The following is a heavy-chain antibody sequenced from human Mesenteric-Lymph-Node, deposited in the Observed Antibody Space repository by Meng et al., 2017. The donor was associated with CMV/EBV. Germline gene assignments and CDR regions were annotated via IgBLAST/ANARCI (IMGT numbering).Heavy chain of an antibody. CDR3: AREPSSIEAGGYYSRSAWFDP. J-gene: IGHJ5*02. CDR2: IRSDDGST. V-gene: IGHV3-23*01. CDR1: GFTFSNYA. D-gene: IGHD3-3*01. Sequence: GESLKISCAASGFTFSNYAMNWVRQAPGKGLEWVSGIRSDDGSTFYAGSVKGRFTISRDNSNNTLYLQMNSLRAEDTALYYCAREPSSIEAGGYYSRSAWFDPWGQGALVTVSS.